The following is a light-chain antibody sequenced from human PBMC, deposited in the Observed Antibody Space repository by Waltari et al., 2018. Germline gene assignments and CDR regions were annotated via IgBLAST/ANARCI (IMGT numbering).Light chain of an antibody. CDR1: QDITNY. J-gene: IGKJ4*01. CDR3: QQFDNVPLT. V-gene: IGKV1-33*01. Sequence: DIQMTQSPSSLSASVGDRVTITCQASQDITNYLNWYQQKPVKAPKLLIYDASKLETGGPSRFSGSGSGTDCTFTISSLQPEDIATYYCQQFDNVPLTFGGGTKVEIK. CDR2: DAS.